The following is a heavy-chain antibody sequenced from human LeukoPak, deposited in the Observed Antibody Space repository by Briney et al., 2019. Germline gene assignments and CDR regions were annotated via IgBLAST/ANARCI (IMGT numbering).Heavy chain of an antibody. CDR1: GGSVSSGSYY. CDR3: ARGEDYYDSSGYYLDYFDY. CDR2: IYYSGST. Sequence: SETLSLTCTVSGGSVSSGSYYWSWIRQPPGKGLEWIGYIYYSGSTNYNPSLKSRVTISVDTSKNQFSLKLSSVTAAGTAVYYCARGEDYYDSSGYYLDYFDYWGQGTLVTVSS. J-gene: IGHJ4*02. V-gene: IGHV4-61*01. D-gene: IGHD3-22*01.